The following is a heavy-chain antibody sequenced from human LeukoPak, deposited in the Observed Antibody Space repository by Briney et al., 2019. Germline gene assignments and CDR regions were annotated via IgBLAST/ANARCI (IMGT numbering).Heavy chain of an antibody. Sequence: GGSLRLSCAASGFTVSSNYMSWVRQAPGNGLEWVSVIYSGGSTYYADSVKGRFTISRDNSKNTLYLQMNSLRAEDTAVYYCALTGYYYYGMDVWGQGTTVTVSS. CDR3: ALTGYYYYGMDV. V-gene: IGHV3-66*02. D-gene: IGHD1-14*01. CDR2: IYSGGST. J-gene: IGHJ6*02. CDR1: GFTVSSNY.